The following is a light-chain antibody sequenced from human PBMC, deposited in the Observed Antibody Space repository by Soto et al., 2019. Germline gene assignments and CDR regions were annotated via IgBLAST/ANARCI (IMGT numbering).Light chain of an antibody. J-gene: IGLJ1*01. CDR1: SSNIGAGYD. CDR2: GNN. Sequence: QSVLTQPPSVSGAPGQRVTISCTGSSSNIGAGYDVHWYQRLPGTAPKVLIYGNNNRPSGVPDRFSCSKSGTTASLAITGRQPEDEADYYCQPYDSSLSGSYVFGTGTKVTVL. CDR3: QPYDSSLSGSYV. V-gene: IGLV1-40*01.